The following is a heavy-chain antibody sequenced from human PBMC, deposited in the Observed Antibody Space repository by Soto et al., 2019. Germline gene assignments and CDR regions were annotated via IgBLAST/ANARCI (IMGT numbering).Heavy chain of an antibody. D-gene: IGHD2-2*01. CDR2: IYYSGST. V-gene: IGHV4-39*07. CDR3: ARADIVVVPAAPLNWFDP. J-gene: IGHJ5*02. Sequence: PSETLSLTCTVSGGSISSSSYYWGWIRQPPGKGLEWIGSIYYSGSTYYNPSLKSRVTISVDTSKNQFSLKLSSVTAADTAVYYCARADIVVVPAAPLNWFDPLGQGTLVTVSS. CDR1: GGSISSSSYY.